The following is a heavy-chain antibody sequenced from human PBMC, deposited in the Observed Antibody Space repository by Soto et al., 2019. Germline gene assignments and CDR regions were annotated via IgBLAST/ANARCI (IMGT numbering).Heavy chain of an antibody. D-gene: IGHD2-15*01. CDR1: GYSFTSYY. Sequence: ASVKVSCKASGYSFTSYYMRWVRRPPGQGLEWMGIINPSGGSTSYAQKFQGRVTMTRDTSTSTVYMELSSLRSEDTAVYYCAREGGYYYYGMDVWGQGTTVTVSS. V-gene: IGHV1-46*01. J-gene: IGHJ6*02. CDR2: INPSGGST. CDR3: AREGGYYYYGMDV.